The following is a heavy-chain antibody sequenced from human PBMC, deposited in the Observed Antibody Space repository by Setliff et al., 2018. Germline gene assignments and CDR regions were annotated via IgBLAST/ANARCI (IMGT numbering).Heavy chain of an antibody. CDR1: GGSISSSDFF. J-gene: IGHJ6*03. CDR2: NIRSA. CDR3: ARGLEGEDYFYYMDV. V-gene: IGHV4-61*05. Sequence: SETLSLTCTVSGGSISSSDFFWGWIRQPLGKGLEWIGYNIRSANSNPSLKSRVTMSVDKSKNQFSLKLTSVTAADTAVYYCARGLEGEDYFYYMDVWGKGNTVTVSS. D-gene: IGHD2-21*01.